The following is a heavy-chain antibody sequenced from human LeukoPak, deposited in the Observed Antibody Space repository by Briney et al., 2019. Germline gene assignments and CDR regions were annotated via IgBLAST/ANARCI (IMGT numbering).Heavy chain of an antibody. Sequence: GGSLRLSCAASGFTFSSHGMHWVRQAPGKGLEWVAFIRYDGNKENYADSVKGRFTISRDNSKNTVYLQMDSLRTEDTAVYYCAKDDPFFDYWGQGTLVTVSS. J-gene: IGHJ4*02. V-gene: IGHV3-30*02. CDR3: AKDDPFFDY. CDR1: GFTFSSHG. CDR2: IRYDGNKE.